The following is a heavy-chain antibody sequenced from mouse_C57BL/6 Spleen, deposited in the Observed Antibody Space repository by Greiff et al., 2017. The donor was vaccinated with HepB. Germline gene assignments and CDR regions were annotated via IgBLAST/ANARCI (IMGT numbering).Heavy chain of an antibody. Sequence: QVQLQQQSGAELVRPGASVTLSCKASGYTFTDYEMHWVKQTPVHGLEWIGAIDPETGGTAYNQKFKGKAILTADKSSSTAYMELRSLTSEDSAVYYCTRDYAYFDYWGQGTTLTVSS. CDR1: GYTFTDYE. CDR2: IDPETGGT. D-gene: IGHD1-1*01. V-gene: IGHV1-15*01. J-gene: IGHJ2*01. CDR3: TRDYAYFDY.